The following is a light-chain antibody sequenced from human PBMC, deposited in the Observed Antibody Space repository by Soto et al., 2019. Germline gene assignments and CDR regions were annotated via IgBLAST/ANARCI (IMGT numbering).Light chain of an antibody. CDR1: SSNIGSNH. CDR3: AAWDDSLTGHVV. Sequence: QSVLTQPPSASGTPGQRVTISCSGSSSNIGSNHVYWYQQLPGTAPNLLIYRNNQRPSGVPDRFSGSKSGTSASLAISGLRSEDEAYYYCAAWDDSLTGHVVFGGGTKLTVL. CDR2: RNN. J-gene: IGLJ2*01. V-gene: IGLV1-47*01.